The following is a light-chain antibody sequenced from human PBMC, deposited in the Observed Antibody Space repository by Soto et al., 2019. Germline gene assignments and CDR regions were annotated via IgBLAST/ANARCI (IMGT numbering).Light chain of an antibody. CDR2: GAS. CDR3: QQGSRFPFT. V-gene: IGKV1-12*01. J-gene: IGKJ3*01. CDR1: QNITTW. Sequence: EIEMIQSPSSVCASVGDRVTVTCRASQNITTWLTWYQQTPGKAPHLLIYGASTLQRGVPSRFSGSGSGTEFTLTITSLQPEDFATYYCQQGSRFPFTFGPGTKVDIK.